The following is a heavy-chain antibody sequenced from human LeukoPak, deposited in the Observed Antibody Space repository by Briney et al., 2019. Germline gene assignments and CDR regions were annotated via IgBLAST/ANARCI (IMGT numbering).Heavy chain of an antibody. Sequence: SETLSLTCAVYGGSFSPYYWSWIRQPPGKGLEWIGEINHSGSTNYNPSLKSRVTISVDTSKNQFSLRLSSVAAADTAVYYCARGGFYCGGDCYVDYWGQGTLVTVSS. CDR3: ARGGFYCGGDCYVDY. CDR1: GGSFSPYY. V-gene: IGHV4-34*01. J-gene: IGHJ4*02. CDR2: INHSGST. D-gene: IGHD2-21*02.